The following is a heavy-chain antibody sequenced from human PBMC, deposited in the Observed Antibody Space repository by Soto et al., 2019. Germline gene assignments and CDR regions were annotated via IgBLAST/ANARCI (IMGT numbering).Heavy chain of an antibody. J-gene: IGHJ6*02. CDR3: AKDPLRGLMSYYYGLDV. CDR1: GFTLTNYG. Sequence: EVQLLESGGALVQPGGSLRLSCAATGFTLTNYGMSWVRQAPGKGLEWVSTITGSGATTYYADSVKGRFTISRDNSKSTLCLQMDSLRAEDTPVYYCAKDPLRGLMSYYYGLDVWGLGTTVTVSS. V-gene: IGHV3-23*01. D-gene: IGHD3-10*01. CDR2: ITGSGATT.